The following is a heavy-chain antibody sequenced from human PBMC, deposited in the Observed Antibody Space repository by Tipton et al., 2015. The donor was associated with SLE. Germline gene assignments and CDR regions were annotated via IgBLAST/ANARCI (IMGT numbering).Heavy chain of an antibody. Sequence: TLSLTCTVSGGSISSGGYYWSWIRQHPGKGLEGIGSIYHSGSTYYNPSLKSRVTISVDTSKNQFSLKLSSVTAADTAVYYCARYAGTTGFDYWGQGTLVTVSS. CDR1: GGSISSGGYY. CDR3: ARYAGTTGFDY. D-gene: IGHD1-7*01. V-gene: IGHV4-39*07. CDR2: IYHSGST. J-gene: IGHJ4*02.